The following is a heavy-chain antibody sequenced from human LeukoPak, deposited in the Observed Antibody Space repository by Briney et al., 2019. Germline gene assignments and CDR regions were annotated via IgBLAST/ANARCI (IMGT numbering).Heavy chain of an antibody. V-gene: IGHV3-23*01. CDR3: AKEQARVGATFDY. Sequence: GGSLRLSCVASGFTFSNYAMSWVRQAPGKGLEWVSAISGSGSSTYYADSVKGRFTISRDNSKNTLYLQMNSLRAEDTAVYYCAKEQARVGATFDYWGQGTLVTVSS. CDR2: ISGSGSST. D-gene: IGHD1-26*01. J-gene: IGHJ4*02. CDR1: GFTFSNYA.